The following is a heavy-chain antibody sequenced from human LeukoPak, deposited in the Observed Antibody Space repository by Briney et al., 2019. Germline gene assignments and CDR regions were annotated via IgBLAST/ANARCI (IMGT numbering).Heavy chain of an antibody. J-gene: IGHJ4*02. CDR3: ARVRDYYANSDYSDY. CDR1: GYTFTSYY. Sequence: ASVKVSCKPSGYTFTSYYVSWVRQAPGQGLEWMGWISGYNAKTHYVQKFQGRITMTIDTSTTTVYMELRSLTSDDTAVYYCARVRDYYANSDYSDYWGQGTLVTVSS. CDR2: ISGYNAKT. D-gene: IGHD3-22*01. V-gene: IGHV1-18*04.